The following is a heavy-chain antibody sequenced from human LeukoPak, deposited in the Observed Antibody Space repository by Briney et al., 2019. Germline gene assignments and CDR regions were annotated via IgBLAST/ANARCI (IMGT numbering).Heavy chain of an antibody. Sequence: SETLSLTXAVSGYSISSGYYWGWIRQPPGKGLEWIGSIYHSGSSYYNPSLKSRVTISVDTSKNQFSLKLSSVTAADTAVYYCARVYYGGQHYWGQGTLVTVSS. CDR3: ARVYYGGQHY. V-gene: IGHV4-38-2*01. CDR2: IYHSGSS. D-gene: IGHD3-10*01. J-gene: IGHJ4*02. CDR1: GYSISSGYY.